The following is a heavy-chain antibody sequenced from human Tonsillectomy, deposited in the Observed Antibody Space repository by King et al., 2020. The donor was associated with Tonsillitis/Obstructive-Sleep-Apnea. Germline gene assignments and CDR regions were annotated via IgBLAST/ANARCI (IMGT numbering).Heavy chain of an antibody. V-gene: IGHV3-11*01. D-gene: IGHD3-3*01. CDR3: AREGSIIFVVVNNWFDP. J-gene: IGHJ5*02. CDR1: GFTFSDYY. Sequence: VQLVESGGGLVKPGGSLRLSCAASGFTFSDYYMSWIRQAPGKGLEWVSYISSSGRTISYAKSVKGRFTISRDNAKHSLYLQMNSLRSEDTGVYYCAREGSIIFVVVNNWFDPWGQGTLGTVSS. CDR2: ISSSGRTI.